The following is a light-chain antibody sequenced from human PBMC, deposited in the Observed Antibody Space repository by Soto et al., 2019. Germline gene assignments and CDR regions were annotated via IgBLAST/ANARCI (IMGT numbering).Light chain of an antibody. Sequence: QSALTQPASVSGSPGQSIAISCTGTSSDVGGYNYVSWYQQHPGKAPKLMVYDVNDRPSGVSDRFSGSKSGNTASLTISGLQAEDEDDYYCSSYTSSSTYVFGTGTQLTVL. CDR2: DVN. CDR1: SSDVGGYNY. V-gene: IGLV2-14*01. CDR3: SSYTSSSTYV. J-gene: IGLJ1*01.